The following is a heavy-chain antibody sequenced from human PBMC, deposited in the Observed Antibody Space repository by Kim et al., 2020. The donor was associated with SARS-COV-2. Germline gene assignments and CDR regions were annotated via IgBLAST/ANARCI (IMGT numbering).Heavy chain of an antibody. V-gene: IGHV1-46*01. D-gene: IGHD5-18*01. CDR2: GGR. Sequence: GGRTYAQELLGRVTVTRDTSTNTAYMELTSLPSEDTAIYYCAGETNSPDYWGQGTLVTVSS. CDR3: AGETNSPDY. J-gene: IGHJ4*02.